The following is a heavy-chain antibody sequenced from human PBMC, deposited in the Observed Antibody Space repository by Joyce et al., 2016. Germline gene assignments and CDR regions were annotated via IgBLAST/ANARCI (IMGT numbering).Heavy chain of an antibody. CDR1: GFTFSTFG. Sequence: QVQLVESGGGVVQPGRSLRLSCAASGFTFSTFGMHWVRQSPGKGLEGVAVISHDGNRKYYADSVKGRFTISRDNSNNTLYVQFNSLRPEYTSVYYCVRNDGNGYNSLDYWGQGILVIVSS. D-gene: IGHD5-24*01. CDR2: ISHDGNRK. CDR3: VRNDGNGYNSLDY. J-gene: IGHJ4*02. V-gene: IGHV3-30*03.